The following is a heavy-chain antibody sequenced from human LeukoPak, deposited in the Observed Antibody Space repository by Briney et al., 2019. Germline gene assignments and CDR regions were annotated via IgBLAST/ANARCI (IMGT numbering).Heavy chain of an antibody. J-gene: IGHJ6*02. V-gene: IGHV3-21*01. D-gene: IGHD2-2*01. CDR2: ISTSSSYT. Sequence: GGSLRLSCAASGFTFSSYCMNWVRQAPGKGLEWVGSISTSSSYTNYADSVKGRFTITRDKAKNSTYLQVNSLTSDDTAVYYCARDQEEDCSCTSCYFYYYYGMDVCGQGTTVTVSS. CDR1: GFTFSSYC. CDR3: ARDQEEDCSCTSCYFYYYYGMDV.